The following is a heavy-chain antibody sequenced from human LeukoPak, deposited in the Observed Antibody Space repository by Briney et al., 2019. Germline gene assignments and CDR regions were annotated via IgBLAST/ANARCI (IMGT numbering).Heavy chain of an antibody. CDR3: ARVRALSYYDSSGDFYYFDY. Sequence: SETLSLTCSVSGGSISTHYWSWLRQPPGEGLEWIAYIYYSGSTDYNPSLKSRVTISVDTSQNQLSLKLSSVTAADTAVYHCARVRALSYYDSSGDFYYFDYWGQGTLVTVSS. CDR2: IYYSGST. D-gene: IGHD3-22*01. J-gene: IGHJ4*02. V-gene: IGHV4-59*11. CDR1: GGSISTHY.